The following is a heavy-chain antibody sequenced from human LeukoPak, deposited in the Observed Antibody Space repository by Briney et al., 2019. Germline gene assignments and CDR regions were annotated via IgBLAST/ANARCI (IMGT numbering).Heavy chain of an antibody. J-gene: IGHJ4*02. CDR3: ARGGGRYYDSSGYSY. D-gene: IGHD3-22*01. CDR2: INSDGSST. CDR1: GFTFSSYW. Sequence: GGSLRLSCAASGFTFSSYWMHWVRQAPGKGLVWVSRINSDGSSTNYADSVKGRFTISRGNAKNTLYLQMNSLRAEDTAVYYCARGGGRYYDSSGYSYWGQGSLVTVSS. V-gene: IGHV3-74*01.